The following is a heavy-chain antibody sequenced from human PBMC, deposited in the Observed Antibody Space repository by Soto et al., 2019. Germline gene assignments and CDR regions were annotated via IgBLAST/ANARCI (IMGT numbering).Heavy chain of an antibody. J-gene: IGHJ4*02. CDR2: IYYSGST. V-gene: IGHV4-31*03. CDR3: ARGVSPGQRGPQDY. Sequence: PSETLSLTCTVSGGSISSGGYDWSWIRQHPGKGLEWIGYIYYSGSTYYNPSLKSRVTISVDTSKNQFSLKLSSVTAADTAVYYCARGVSPGQRGPQDYWGQGTLVTVSS. CDR1: GGSISSGGYD.